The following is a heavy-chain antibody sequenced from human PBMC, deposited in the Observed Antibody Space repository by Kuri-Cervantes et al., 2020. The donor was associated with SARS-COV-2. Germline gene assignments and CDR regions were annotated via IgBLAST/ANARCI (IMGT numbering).Heavy chain of an antibody. Sequence: GESLKISCAASGFTFSSYEMNWVRQAPGKGLELVSYISSSGSTIYYADSVKGRFTISRDNAKNSLYLQMNSLRAEDTAVYYCASIHRLWELDYAFDIWGQGTMVTVSS. D-gene: IGHD1-26*01. CDR3: ASIHRLWELDYAFDI. CDR1: GFTFSSYE. J-gene: IGHJ3*02. CDR2: ISSSGSTI. V-gene: IGHV3-48*03.